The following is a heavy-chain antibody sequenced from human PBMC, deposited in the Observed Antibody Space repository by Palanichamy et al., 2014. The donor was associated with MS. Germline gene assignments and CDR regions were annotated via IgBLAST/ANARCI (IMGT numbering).Heavy chain of an antibody. V-gene: IGHV3-23*01. Sequence: EVQLLESGGGLVQPGGSLRLSCAASGFTFSSYAMSWVRQAPGKGLEWVSAISGSGGSTYYADSVKGRFTISRDNSKNTLYLQMNSLRAEDTAVYYCAKSPKWLYPTPKYYFDYWGQGTLVTVSS. J-gene: IGHJ4*02. D-gene: IGHD3-16*01. CDR2: ISGSGGST. CDR3: AKSPKWLYPTPKYYFDY. CDR1: GFTFSSYA.